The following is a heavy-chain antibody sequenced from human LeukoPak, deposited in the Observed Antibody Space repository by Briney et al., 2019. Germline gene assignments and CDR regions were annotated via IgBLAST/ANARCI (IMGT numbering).Heavy chain of an antibody. J-gene: IGHJ4*02. V-gene: IGHV5-51*01. CDR3: ARLRSGSYPGYVDY. Sequence: GGSLNFSFKRPGYSFTSYSFAWLGQMHGKGLEWMGFICPGDFDTSYNPSFRAHVTISADKSISTAYLQCSSQKASDTARYYCARLRSGSYPGYVDYWGQGTLVTVSS. CDR2: ICPGDFDT. D-gene: IGHD1-26*01. CDR1: GYSFTSYS.